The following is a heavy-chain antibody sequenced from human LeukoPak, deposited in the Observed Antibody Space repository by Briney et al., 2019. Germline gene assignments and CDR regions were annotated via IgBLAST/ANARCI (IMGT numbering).Heavy chain of an antibody. D-gene: IGHD1-26*01. CDR3: ARLNSGSYERYFDY. Sequence: GGSLRPSCAASGFTFSDYYMSWIRQAPGKGLEWVSYISSSGSTIYYADSVKGRFTISRDNAKNSLYLQMNSLRAEDTAVYYCARLNSGSYERYFDYWGQGTLVTVSS. V-gene: IGHV3-11*04. J-gene: IGHJ4*02. CDR1: GFTFSDYY. CDR2: ISSSGSTI.